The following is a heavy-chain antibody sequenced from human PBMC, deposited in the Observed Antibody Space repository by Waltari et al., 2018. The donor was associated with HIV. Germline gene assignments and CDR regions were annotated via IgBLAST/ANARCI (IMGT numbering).Heavy chain of an antibody. D-gene: IGHD2-8*01. J-gene: IGHJ3*01. CDR3: ARSMRDLRPSAFDV. CDR1: GFNFRNFA. V-gene: IGHV3-23*01. CDR2: LSGSGSTA. Sequence: EVQLLESGGGLVQPGGSLRLSCKASGFNFRNFAMSWVRQAPGKCPEWVSALSGSGSTASYADYVKGRLTISRDFSNNTLFLQMNNLRPEDTAVYFCARSMRDLRPSAFDVWGQGTMVAISS.